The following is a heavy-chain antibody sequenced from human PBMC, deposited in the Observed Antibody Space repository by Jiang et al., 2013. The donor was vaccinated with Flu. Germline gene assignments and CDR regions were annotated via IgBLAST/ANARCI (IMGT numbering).Heavy chain of an antibody. D-gene: IGHD5-12*01. CDR2: ISFDGDNK. V-gene: IGHV3-30*18. J-gene: IGHJ3*02. Sequence: PGKGLEWVAHISFDGDNKYYGDSVKGRFTISRDNSKNTLYLQMRGLRAEDTAVYFCAKVIYTGFDHDALDMWGQGTVVTVSS. CDR3: AKVIYTGFDHDALDM.